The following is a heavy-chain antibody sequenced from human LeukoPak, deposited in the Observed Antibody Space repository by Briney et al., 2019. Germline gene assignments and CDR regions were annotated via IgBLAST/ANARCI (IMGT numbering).Heavy chain of an antibody. CDR3: ARYSPLYTGSPGPYDI. V-gene: IGHV4-59*08. CDR1: GDSISGNY. CDR2: IYYSGST. D-gene: IGHD1-26*01. Sequence: PSETLSLTCTVSGDSISGNYWTWIRQPPGKGLEWIGYIYYSGSTNYNASLKSRVTISVDTSNNQVSLKLSSVTAADTPVYYHARYSPLYTGSPGPYDIWGQGTVVTVSS. J-gene: IGHJ3*02.